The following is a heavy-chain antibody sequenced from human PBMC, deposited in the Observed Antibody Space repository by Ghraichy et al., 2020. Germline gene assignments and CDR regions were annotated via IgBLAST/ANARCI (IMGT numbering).Heavy chain of an antibody. CDR3: ATIVAATNFDY. D-gene: IGHD1-26*01. V-gene: IGHV3-53*04. J-gene: IGHJ4*02. Sequence: GGSLRLSCTASGFTVSNNYMSWVRQAPGKGLEWVSVLYSGAGTFYADSVKGRFTISRHNSRNTLYLQMNSLRPEDTAVYYCATIVAATNFDYWGQGTLVTVSS. CDR1: GFTVSNNY. CDR2: LYSGAGT.